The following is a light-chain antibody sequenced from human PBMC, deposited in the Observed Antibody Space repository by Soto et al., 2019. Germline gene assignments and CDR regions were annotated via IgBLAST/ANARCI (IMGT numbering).Light chain of an antibody. CDR1: QSVLYSSNNKNY. CDR2: WAS. CDR3: QQYESTPPT. Sequence: DIVMTQSPDSLAVSLGERATINCKSSQSVLYSSNNKNYLAWYQQRPGQPPKLLIYWASTRESGVPDRFSGSGSGTHFTRTITSLQAEDVAVYCWQQYESTPPTFGQGTKLEIK. V-gene: IGKV4-1*01. J-gene: IGKJ2*01.